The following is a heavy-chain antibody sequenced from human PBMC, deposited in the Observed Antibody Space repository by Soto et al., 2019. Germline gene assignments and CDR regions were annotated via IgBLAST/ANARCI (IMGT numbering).Heavy chain of an antibody. V-gene: IGHV3-23*01. Sequence: GGSLRLSCAASGFIFSSYAMSWVRQAPGKGLEWVSAISGSGGSTYYADSVKGRFTISRDNSKNTLYLQMNSLRAEDTAVYYCAKNPSDTWIQLWPPAYYLDYWGQGTLVTVSS. CDR3: AKNPSDTWIQLWPPAYYLDY. CDR1: GFIFSSYA. D-gene: IGHD5-18*01. J-gene: IGHJ4*02. CDR2: ISGSGGST.